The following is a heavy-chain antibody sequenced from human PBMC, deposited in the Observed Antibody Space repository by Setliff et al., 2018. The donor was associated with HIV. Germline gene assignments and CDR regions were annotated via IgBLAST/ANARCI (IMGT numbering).Heavy chain of an antibody. J-gene: IGHJ6*02. CDR2: IIPIFGTA. CDR3: AAGIYGSYGMDV. Sequence: ASVKVSCKASGYTFTGYYMHWVRQAPGQGLEWMGGIIPIFGTANYAQKFQGRVTIIRDMSTNTAYMELSSLRSEDTAVYYCAAGIYGSYGMDVWGQGTTVTVSS. CDR1: GYTFTGYY. V-gene: IGHV1-2*02. D-gene: IGHD3-10*01.